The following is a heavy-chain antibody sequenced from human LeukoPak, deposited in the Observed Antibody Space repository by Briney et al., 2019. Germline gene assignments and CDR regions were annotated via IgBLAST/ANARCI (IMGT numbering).Heavy chain of an antibody. Sequence: ASVKVSCKTSGYTFTSYGINWVRQATGQGLEWMGWMNPNSGNTGYAQKFQGRVTITRNTSISTAYMELSSLRSEDTAVYYCARRRIVAGRNWFDPWGQGTLVTVSS. V-gene: IGHV1-8*03. CDR2: MNPNSGNT. CDR1: GYTFTSYG. CDR3: ARRRIVAGRNWFDP. J-gene: IGHJ5*02. D-gene: IGHD6-19*01.